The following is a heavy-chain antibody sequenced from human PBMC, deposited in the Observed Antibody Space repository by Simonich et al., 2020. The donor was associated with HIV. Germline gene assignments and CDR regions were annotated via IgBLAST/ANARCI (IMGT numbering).Heavy chain of an antibody. V-gene: IGHV1-24*01. CDR2: LYPENGHT. CDR1: GHTLTELS. J-gene: IGHJ2*01. Sequence: QVQLVQSGAEVKKPGASVKVSCKVYGHTLTELSMHWVQQAPGKGLEWIEGLYPENGHTSYAQKFQGRVSMTEDTSTESAYMELSSLRSDDTAVYYCATWEVKDYVLTGYTYWYFDLWGRGTLVTVSS. CDR3: ATWEVKDYVLTGYTYWYFDL. D-gene: IGHD3-9*01.